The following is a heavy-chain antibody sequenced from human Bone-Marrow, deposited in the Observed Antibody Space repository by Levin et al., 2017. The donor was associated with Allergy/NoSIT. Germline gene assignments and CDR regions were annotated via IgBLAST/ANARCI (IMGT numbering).Heavy chain of an antibody. CDR1: GFTFSTYS. CDR2: ITSSSSYI. D-gene: IGHD5-12*01. J-gene: IGHJ5*02. Sequence: GGTLRLSCAASGFTFSTYSMNWVRQAPGKGLDWVSSITSSSSYIYYADSVKGRFTISRDNAKNSLYLQMNSLRVEDTAVYYCARGLDYSGLPWGQGTLVTVSS. V-gene: IGHV3-21*01. CDR3: ARGLDYSGLP.